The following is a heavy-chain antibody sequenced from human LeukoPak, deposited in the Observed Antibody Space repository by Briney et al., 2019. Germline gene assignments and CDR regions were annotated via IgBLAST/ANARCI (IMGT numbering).Heavy chain of an antibody. Sequence: ASVKVSCKASGGTFSSYAISWVRPAPGQGLEWMGWISAYNGNTNYAQKLQGRVTMTTDTSTSTAYMELRSLRSDDTAVYYCARDTVSVSRRRFDYWGQGTLVTVSS. CDR2: ISAYNGNT. CDR3: ARDTVSVSRRRFDY. CDR1: GGTFSSYA. J-gene: IGHJ4*02. V-gene: IGHV1-18*01. D-gene: IGHD3-10*01.